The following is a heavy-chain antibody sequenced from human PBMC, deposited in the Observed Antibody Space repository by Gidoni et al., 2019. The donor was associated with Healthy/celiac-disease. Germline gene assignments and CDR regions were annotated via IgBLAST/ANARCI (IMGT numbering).Heavy chain of an antibody. CDR1: GGSISSYY. CDR2: IYYSGST. CDR3: ARVPTVTTWYYYGMDV. V-gene: IGHV4-59*01. D-gene: IGHD4-17*01. Sequence: QVQLQESGPGLVKPSETLSLTCTFSGGSISSYYWSWIRQPPGKGLEWIGYIYYSGSTNYNPSLKSRVTISVDTSKNQFSLKLSSVTAADTAVYYCARVPTVTTWYYYGMDVWGQGTTVTVSS. J-gene: IGHJ6*02.